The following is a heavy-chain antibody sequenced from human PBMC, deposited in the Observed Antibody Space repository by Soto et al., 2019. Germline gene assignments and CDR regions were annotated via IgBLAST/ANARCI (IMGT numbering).Heavy chain of an antibody. CDR3: ASRDWGTSGDY. Sequence: PSETLSLTCAVCGASFTSNDCWTWVRQPPGRGLEWIGGIYRTGRTNYNPSLKSRVTISLDKSENQVYLKATFLTAADTAVYYCASRDWGTSGDYWGQRTLVTASS. CDR2: IYRTGRT. J-gene: IGHJ4*02. D-gene: IGHD7-27*01. CDR1: GASFTSNDC. V-gene: IGHV4-4*02.